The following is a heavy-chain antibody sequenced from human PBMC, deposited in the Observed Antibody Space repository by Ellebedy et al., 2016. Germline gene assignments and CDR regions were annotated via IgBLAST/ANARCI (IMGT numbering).Heavy chain of an antibody. Sequence: SETLSLXCTVSGGSVSSSDDYWSWLRQAPGRGLEWIGYSSNRGTTYYTPSLQSRVDISIDTSKKVVSLKMTSVTDADTAVYYCARVVLPKGAFDIWGQGALVTVSA. CDR2: SSNRGTT. V-gene: IGHV4-30-4*01. CDR3: ARVVLPKGAFDI. CDR1: GGSVSSSDDY. J-gene: IGHJ3*02. D-gene: IGHD3-10*01.